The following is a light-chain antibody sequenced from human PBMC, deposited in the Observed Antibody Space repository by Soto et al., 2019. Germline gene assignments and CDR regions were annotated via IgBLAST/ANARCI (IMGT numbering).Light chain of an antibody. CDR2: NTT. V-gene: IGLV8-61*01. CDR1: SGSVATSYY. Sequence: QAVVTQEPAFSVSPGGTVILTCGLTSGSVATSYYHSWYQQSPGLAPRTLIYNTTNRSSGVPDRFSGSILGNNAALTITGAQSYDESDSLCALDVGRGTVVFGGGTKLTVL. CDR3: ALDVGRGTVV. J-gene: IGLJ3*02.